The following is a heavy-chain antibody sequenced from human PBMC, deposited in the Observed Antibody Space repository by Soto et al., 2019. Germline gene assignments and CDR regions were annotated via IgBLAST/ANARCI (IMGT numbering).Heavy chain of an antibody. Sequence: VGSLRLSCAASGFTFSSYAMSWVRQAPGKGLEWVSAISGSGGSTYYADSVKGRFTISRDNSKNTLYLQMNSLRAEDTAVYYCAKGARVVRYFDWLLSHFAYWGQGTLVTVSS. D-gene: IGHD3-9*01. V-gene: IGHV3-23*01. CDR1: GFTFSSYA. CDR3: AKGARVVRYFDWLLSHFAY. J-gene: IGHJ4*02. CDR2: ISGSGGST.